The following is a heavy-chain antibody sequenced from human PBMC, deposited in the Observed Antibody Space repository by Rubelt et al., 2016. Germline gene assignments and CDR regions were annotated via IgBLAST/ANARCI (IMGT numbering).Heavy chain of an antibody. CDR1: GGSISSSTYY. V-gene: IGHV4-39*07. CDR2: IYYSGST. CDR3: ARFRDCRGGRCNDRGFDY. J-gene: IGHJ4*02. D-gene: IGHD2-15*01. Sequence: QLQLQESGPGVVKPSETLSLTCTVSGGSISSSTYYWGWIRQPPGKGLEWIGSIYYSGSTYYNPSLKSRVTISLDTSKNQFPLKLGSVTVGDTAVYYCARFRDCRGGRCNDRGFDYWGQGTLVTVSS.